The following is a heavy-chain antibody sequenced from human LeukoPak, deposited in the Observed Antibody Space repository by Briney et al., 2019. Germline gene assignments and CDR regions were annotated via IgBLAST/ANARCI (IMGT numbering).Heavy chain of an antibody. J-gene: IGHJ4*02. CDR1: GFTFEDYA. Sequence: GGSLRLSCAASGFTFEDYAMHWVRQAPGKGLEWVSGISWNSGSIGYADSVKGRFTISRDNAKNSLYLQMNSLRAEDMALYYCAKGQKRTLEGQNDYWGQGTLVTVSS. D-gene: IGHD5-24*01. V-gene: IGHV3-9*03. CDR3: AKGQKRTLEGQNDY. CDR2: ISWNSGSI.